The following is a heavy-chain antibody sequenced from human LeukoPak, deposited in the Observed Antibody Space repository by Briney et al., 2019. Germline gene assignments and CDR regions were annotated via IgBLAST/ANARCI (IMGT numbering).Heavy chain of an antibody. V-gene: IGHV3-23*01. CDR2: ISGSGGST. D-gene: IGHD3-22*01. CDR3: AKLLYYYDSSQPY. Sequence: GGTLRLSCAASEFTFSSYGMSWVRQAPGKGLEWVSAISGSGGSTYYADSVKGRFTISRDNSKNTLYLQMNSLRAEVTAVYYCAKLLYYYDSSQPYWGQGTLVTVSS. CDR1: EFTFSSYG. J-gene: IGHJ4*02.